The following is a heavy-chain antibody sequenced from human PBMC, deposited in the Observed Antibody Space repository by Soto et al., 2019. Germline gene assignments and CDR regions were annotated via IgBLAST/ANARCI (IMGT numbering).Heavy chain of an antibody. CDR3: ARVVTDAFAI. CDR1: GGSISSGTYS. D-gene: IGHD2-15*01. J-gene: IGHJ3*02. Sequence: SETLSLTCAVSGGSISSGTYSWSWIRQPPGKGLEWIGNIYHSGSTYYNPSLKSRVTISVDRSKNQFPLKLSSVTAADTAVYYCARVVTDAFAIWGQGTMVTVSS. CDR2: IYHSGST. V-gene: IGHV4-30-2*01.